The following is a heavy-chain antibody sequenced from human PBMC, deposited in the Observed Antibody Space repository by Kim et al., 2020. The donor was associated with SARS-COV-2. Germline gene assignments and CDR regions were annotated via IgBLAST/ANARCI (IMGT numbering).Heavy chain of an antibody. D-gene: IGHD2-21*01. CDR2: INPSGGST. V-gene: IGHV1-46*01. CDR3: AREGPHIVGPLPVDV. Sequence: ASVKVSCKASGYTFTSYYMHWVRQAPGQGLEWMGIINPSGGSTSYAQKFQGRVTMTRDTSTSTVYMELSSLRSEDTAVYYCAREGPHIVGPLPVDVWGQGTTVTVSS. CDR1: GYTFTSYY. J-gene: IGHJ6*02.